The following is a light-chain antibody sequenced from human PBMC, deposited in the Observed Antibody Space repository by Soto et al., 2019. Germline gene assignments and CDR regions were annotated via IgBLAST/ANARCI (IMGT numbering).Light chain of an antibody. CDR1: SSDIGVYDF. CDR2: QVN. J-gene: IGLJ1*01. Sequence: QSALTKPPSASGSPGQSVTISCTGTSSDIGVYDFVSWYQQHPGKAPKVIIYQVNKRPSGVPDRFSGSKSGNTASLTVSGLRPEDEADYFCSSFAGSYSPYVFGTGTKLTVL. V-gene: IGLV2-8*01. CDR3: SSFAGSYSPYV.